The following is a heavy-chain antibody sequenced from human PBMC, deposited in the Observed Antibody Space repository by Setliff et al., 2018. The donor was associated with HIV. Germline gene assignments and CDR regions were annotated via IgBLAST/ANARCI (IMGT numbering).Heavy chain of an antibody. CDR1: GYIFTGYY. CDR2: INPDNGRT. J-gene: IGHJ6*03. V-gene: IGHV1-2*02. Sequence: ASVKVSCKASGYIFTGYYMHWVRRAPGQGFEWMGWINPDNGRTQYGQKFPGRLTLTRDTSIRTAYMELSGLTFDDTAMYYCARDRRAGVYYYTDVWGTGTTVTVSS. CDR3: ARDRRAGVYYYTDV. D-gene: IGHD7-27*01.